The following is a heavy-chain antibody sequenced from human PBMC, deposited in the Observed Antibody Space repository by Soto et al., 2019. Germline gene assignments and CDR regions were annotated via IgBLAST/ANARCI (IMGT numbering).Heavy chain of an antibody. Sequence: SETLSLTCTVSGGSISSYYWNWIRQPPGKGLEWIGYIYYSGSTNHNPSLKSRVTMSVDTSKNQFSLKLSSVTAADTAVYYCASQGRDDYNYVNYFDCWGQGTLVTVS. D-gene: IGHD4-4*01. CDR3: ASQGRDDYNYVNYFDC. J-gene: IGHJ4*02. CDR1: GGSISSYY. V-gene: IGHV4-59*08. CDR2: IYYSGST.